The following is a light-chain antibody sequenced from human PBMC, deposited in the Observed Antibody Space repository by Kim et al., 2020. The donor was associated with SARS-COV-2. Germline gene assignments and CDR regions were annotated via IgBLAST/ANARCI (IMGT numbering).Light chain of an antibody. V-gene: IGLV3-1*01. J-gene: IGLJ3*02. Sequence: VSPGQTASITCSGDKLGDKYSCWYQQKPGQSPVLVIYEDTKRPSGIPERFSGSNSGNTATLTISGTQAMDEADYYCQAWDTSTVVFGGGTQLTVL. CDR3: QAWDTSTVV. CDR2: EDT. CDR1: KLGDKY.